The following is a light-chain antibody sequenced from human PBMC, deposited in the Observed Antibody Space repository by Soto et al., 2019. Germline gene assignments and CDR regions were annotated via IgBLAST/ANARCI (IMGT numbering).Light chain of an antibody. CDR1: QSISSGY. Sequence: ETVLTQSPGTLSLSPGERATLSCRASQSISSGYLAWYQQRPGQAPRLLISGASNRATGIPDRFSGSGSGTDFTVVISRLEPEDFAVYYCQQYGGSPLVTFGGGTTVEIK. CDR2: GAS. J-gene: IGKJ4*01. CDR3: QQYGGSPLVT. V-gene: IGKV3-20*01.